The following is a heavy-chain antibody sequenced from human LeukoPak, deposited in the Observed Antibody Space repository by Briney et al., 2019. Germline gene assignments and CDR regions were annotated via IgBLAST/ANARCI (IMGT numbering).Heavy chain of an antibody. CDR2: ISGGGTST. J-gene: IGHJ4*02. D-gene: IGHD5-18*01. CDR1: GFTFSSYG. Sequence: GRSLRLSCAASGFTFSSYGMSWVRQAPGKGLEWVSTISGGGTSTYYADFVKGRFTISRDNSKNTLHLQMDSLRAEDTAVYYCANARYGYWGQGTLVTVSS. CDR3: ANARYGY. V-gene: IGHV3-23*01.